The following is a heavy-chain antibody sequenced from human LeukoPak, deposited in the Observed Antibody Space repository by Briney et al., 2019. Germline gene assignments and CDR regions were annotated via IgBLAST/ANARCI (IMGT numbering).Heavy chain of an antibody. CDR3: ARGLDLTLDP. CDR1: GGSFSGYY. CDR2: IYNSGST. J-gene: IGHJ5*02. V-gene: IGHV4-34*01. Sequence: SETLSLTCAVYGGSFSGYYWSWIRQPPGKGPEWIGNIYNSGSTYYNPSLRSRVTVSVDMSKNQLSLKLSSVTAADTALYYCARGLDLTLDPWGQGTLVTVSS.